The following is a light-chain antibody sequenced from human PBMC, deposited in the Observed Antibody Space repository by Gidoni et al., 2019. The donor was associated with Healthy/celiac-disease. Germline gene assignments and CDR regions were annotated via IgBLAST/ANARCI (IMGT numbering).Light chain of an antibody. V-gene: IGKV3-20*01. J-gene: IGKJ1*01. CDR3: QQYGSSGWT. CDR2: GAS. CDR1: QSFSSIY. Sequence: EILLTQSPGTLSLSPGERATLSCRASQSFSSIYLAWYQQKPGQAPRLLIYGASSRATGIPDRLSGSGSGTDFTLTISRREPEDFAVYYCQQYGSSGWTFGQGTKVEIK.